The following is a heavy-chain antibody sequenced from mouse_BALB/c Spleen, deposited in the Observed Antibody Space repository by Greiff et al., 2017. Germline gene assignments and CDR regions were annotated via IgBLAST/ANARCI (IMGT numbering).Heavy chain of an antibody. Sequence: EVQGVESGGGLVKPGGSLKLSCAASGFTFSSYAMSWVRQTPEKRLEWVASISSGGSTYYPDSVKGRFTISRDNARNILYLQMSSLRSEDTAMYYCARGIYYYGSSHLDYWGQGTTLTVSS. V-gene: IGHV5-6-5*01. J-gene: IGHJ2*01. CDR2: ISSGGST. CDR3: ARGIYYYGSSHLDY. D-gene: IGHD1-1*01. CDR1: GFTFSSYA.